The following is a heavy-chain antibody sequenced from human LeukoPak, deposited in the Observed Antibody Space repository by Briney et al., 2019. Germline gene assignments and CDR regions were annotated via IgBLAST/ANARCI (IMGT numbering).Heavy chain of an antibody. CDR3: ARGGYYGSGSYLPTVGSFDY. CDR1: GGTFSSYA. D-gene: IGHD3-10*01. Sequence: ASVKVSCKAPGGTFSSYAISWVRQAPGQGLEWMGGIIPIFGTANYAQKFQGRVTITTDESTSTAYMELSSLRSEDTAVYYCARGGYYGSGSYLPTVGSFDYWGQGTLVTVSS. CDR2: IIPIFGTA. J-gene: IGHJ4*02. V-gene: IGHV1-69*05.